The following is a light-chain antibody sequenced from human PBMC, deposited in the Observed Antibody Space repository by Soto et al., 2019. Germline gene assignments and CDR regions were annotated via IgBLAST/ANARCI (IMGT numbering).Light chain of an antibody. V-gene: IGKV3-11*01. Sequence: IWVTHSPGTLSLSPGERATLSCRASQGVTRYLAWYQQKPGQAPRLLIYDASNRATGIPARFSGSGSGTDFTLTISSLQPEDFSVYYCQQRSNWPLITFGQGRRLEIK. CDR1: QGVTRY. CDR3: QQRSNWPLIT. J-gene: IGKJ5*01. CDR2: DAS.